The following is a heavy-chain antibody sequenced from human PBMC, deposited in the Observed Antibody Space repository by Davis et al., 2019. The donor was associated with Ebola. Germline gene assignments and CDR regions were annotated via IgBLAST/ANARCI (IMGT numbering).Heavy chain of an antibody. CDR3: ARNYDFWSGLVSYGMDV. D-gene: IGHD3-3*01. CDR2: ISYDGSNK. Sequence: GGSLRLSCAASGFTFSSYGMHWVRQAPGKGLEWVAVISYDGSNKYYADSVKGRFTIPRDNSKNTLYLQMNSLRAEDTAVYYCARNYDFWSGLVSYGMDVWGQGTTVTVSS. CDR1: GFTFSSYG. J-gene: IGHJ6*02. V-gene: IGHV3-30*03.